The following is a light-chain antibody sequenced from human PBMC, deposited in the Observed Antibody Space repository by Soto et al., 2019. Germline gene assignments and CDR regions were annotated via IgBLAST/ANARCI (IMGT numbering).Light chain of an antibody. Sequence: DIQMTQSPSTLSASVGDTVTVTCRASQSVSGWLAWYQQKPGEAPKLLIYAASSLQSGVPSRFSGSGSGTDFTLTISSLQPEDFATYYCQQANSFPLTFGGGTKVDIK. J-gene: IGKJ4*01. V-gene: IGKV1-12*01. CDR2: AAS. CDR3: QQANSFPLT. CDR1: QSVSGW.